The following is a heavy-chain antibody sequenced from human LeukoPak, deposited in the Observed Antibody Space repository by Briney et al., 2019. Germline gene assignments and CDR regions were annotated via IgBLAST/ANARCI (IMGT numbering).Heavy chain of an antibody. J-gene: IGHJ4*02. CDR3: ARERRYSGYDGFDY. D-gene: IGHD5-12*01. CDR2: IIPILGIA. Sequence: SVKVSCKAPGGTFSSYAISWVRQAPGQGLEWMGRIIPILGIANYAQKFQGRVTITADKSTSTAYMELSSLRSEDTAVYYCARERRYSGYDGFDYWGQGTLVTVSS. V-gene: IGHV1-69*04. CDR1: GGTFSSYA.